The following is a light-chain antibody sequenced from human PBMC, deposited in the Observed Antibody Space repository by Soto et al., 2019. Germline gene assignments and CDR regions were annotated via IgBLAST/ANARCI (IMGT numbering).Light chain of an antibody. Sequence: EIVMTQAPATLSVSPGERATLSCRASQSVSSNLAWYQQKPGQAPRLLIYGASTRATGIPARFSGSGSGTDFTLTISRLEPEDFAVYFCQQYYSSPLTFGQGTKVDIK. CDR1: QSVSSN. J-gene: IGKJ1*01. V-gene: IGKV3-15*01. CDR2: GAS. CDR3: QQYYSSPLT.